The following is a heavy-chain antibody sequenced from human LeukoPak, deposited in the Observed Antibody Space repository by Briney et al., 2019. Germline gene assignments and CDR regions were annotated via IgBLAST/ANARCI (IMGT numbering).Heavy chain of an antibody. D-gene: IGHD2-2*01. J-gene: IGHJ3*02. CDR2: IWYDGSNK. V-gene: IGHV3-33*01. Sequence: PGGSLRLSCAASGFTFSSYGMHWVRQAPGKGLEWVAVIWYDGSNKYYADSVKGRFTISGDNSKNTLYLQMNSLRAEDTAVYYCARGPGAFDIWGQGTMVTVSS. CDR3: ARGPGAFDI. CDR1: GFTFSSYG.